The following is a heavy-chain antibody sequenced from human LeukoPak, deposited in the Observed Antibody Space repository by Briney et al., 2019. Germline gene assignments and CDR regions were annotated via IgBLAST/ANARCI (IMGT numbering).Heavy chain of an antibody. CDR3: ARAVSYCGGDCYSGWYFDL. J-gene: IGHJ2*01. D-gene: IGHD2-21*02. CDR2: ISHSGTT. Sequence: SETLSLTCTVSGYSISSGYYWGWIRQPPGKGLEWIGSISHSGTTYYNPSLKSRVTISVDTSKNQFSLKLSSVTAADTAVYYCARAVSYCGGDCYSGWYFDLWGRGTLVTVSS. CDR1: GYSISSGYY. V-gene: IGHV4-38-2*02.